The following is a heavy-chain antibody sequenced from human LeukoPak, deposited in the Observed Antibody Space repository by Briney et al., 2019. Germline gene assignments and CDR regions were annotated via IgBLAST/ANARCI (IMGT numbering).Heavy chain of an antibody. V-gene: IGHV4-39*01. CDR1: GGSISSSSYY. CDR2: IYYSGST. Sequence: SETLSLTCTVSGGSISSSSYYWGWIRQPPGKGLEWIGSIYYSGSTYYNPSLKSRVTISVDTSKNQFSLRLSSVTAAGTAVYYCSRQYSSSWYRFDYWGQGTLVTVSS. J-gene: IGHJ4*02. D-gene: IGHD6-13*01. CDR3: SRQYSSSWYRFDY.